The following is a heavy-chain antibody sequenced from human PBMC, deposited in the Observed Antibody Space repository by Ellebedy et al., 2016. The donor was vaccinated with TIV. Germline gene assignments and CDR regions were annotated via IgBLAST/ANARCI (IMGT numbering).Heavy chain of an antibody. CDR1: GFTFSSDA. CDR2: ISYDGSNK. V-gene: IGHV3-30*04. J-gene: IGHJ4*02. Sequence: GESLKISCAASGFTFSSDAMHWARQAPGKGLEWVAVISYDGSNKYYADSVKGRFTISRDNSKNTLYLQMNSLRAEDTAVYYCAKETASAKDYWGQGTLVTVSS. CDR3: AKETASAKDY. D-gene: IGHD6-25*01.